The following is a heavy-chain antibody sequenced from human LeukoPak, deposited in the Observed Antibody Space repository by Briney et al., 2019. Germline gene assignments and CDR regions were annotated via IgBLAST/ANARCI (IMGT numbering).Heavy chain of an antibody. J-gene: IGHJ5*02. CDR3: ARDIHYDILTGYALYNWFDP. Sequence: GASVKVSCKASGYTFTGYYTHWVRQAPGQGLEWMGWINPNSGGTNYAQKFQGRVTMARDTSISTAYMELSRLRSDDTAVYYCARDIHYDILTGYALYNWFDPWGQGTLVTVSS. D-gene: IGHD3-9*01. V-gene: IGHV1-2*02. CDR2: INPNSGGT. CDR1: GYTFTGYY.